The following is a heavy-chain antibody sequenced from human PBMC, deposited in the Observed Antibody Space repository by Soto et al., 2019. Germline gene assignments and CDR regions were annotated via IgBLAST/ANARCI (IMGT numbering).Heavy chain of an antibody. CDR2: ISAST. V-gene: IGHV3-23*01. CDR3: AIRMYSTRWYYLDY. Sequence: EMQLLESGGGLVQAGGSLRLSCAASGFTVSSYALNWVRQAPGKGLEWVSGISASTYYADSLKGLFTISRDTSKNTLYLQMNGLRAEDTAIYFCAIRMYSTRWYYLDYWGQGTLVTVSS. J-gene: IGHJ4*02. D-gene: IGHD6-13*01. CDR1: GFTVSSYA.